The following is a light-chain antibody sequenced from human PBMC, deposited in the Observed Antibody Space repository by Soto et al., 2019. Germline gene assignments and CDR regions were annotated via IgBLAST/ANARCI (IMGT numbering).Light chain of an antibody. CDR1: FSDVGGYSY. CDR3: SSYTSGSTYV. V-gene: IGLV2-14*01. J-gene: IGLJ1*01. CDR2: EVT. Sequence: QSALTQPASLSGSPGQSITLSCTGTFSDVGGYSYVSWYQQHPGRAPKLMIYEVTYRPSGVSNRFSGSKSGNTASLTISGLQAEDEADYYCSSYTSGSTYVFGTGTKLTVL.